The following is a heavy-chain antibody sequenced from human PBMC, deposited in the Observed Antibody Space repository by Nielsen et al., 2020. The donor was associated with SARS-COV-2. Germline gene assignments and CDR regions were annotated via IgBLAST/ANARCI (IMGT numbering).Heavy chain of an antibody. CDR3: ARDDSSGWH. CDR1: GGSFSGYY. D-gene: IGHD6-19*01. V-gene: IGHV4-34*01. Sequence: GSLRLSCAVYGGSFSGYYWSWIRQPPGKGLEWIGEINHSGSTNYNPSLKSRVTISADTSKSQFSLKLSSVTAADTAVYYCARDDSSGWHWGQGTLVTVSS. CDR2: INHSGST. J-gene: IGHJ4*02.